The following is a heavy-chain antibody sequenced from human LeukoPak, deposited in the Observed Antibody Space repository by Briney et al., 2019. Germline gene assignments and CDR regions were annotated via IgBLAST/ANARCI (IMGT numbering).Heavy chain of an antibody. Sequence: GASVKVSCKASGGTFSSYAISWVRQAPGQGLEWMGRIIPILGIANHAQKFQGRVTITADKSTSTAYMELSSLRSEDTAVYYCARDRNYYGSGSVDYYYGMDVWGQGTTVTVSS. CDR1: GGTFSSYA. CDR2: IIPILGIA. CDR3: ARDRNYYGSGSVDYYYGMDV. D-gene: IGHD3-10*01. J-gene: IGHJ6*02. V-gene: IGHV1-69*04.